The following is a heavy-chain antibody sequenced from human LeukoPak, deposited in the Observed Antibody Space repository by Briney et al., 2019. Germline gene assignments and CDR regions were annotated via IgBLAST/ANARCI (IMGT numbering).Heavy chain of an antibody. CDR2: IESDGTST. CDR3: ARDQYSSTWYRGAFDV. J-gene: IGHJ3*01. V-gene: IGHV3-74*01. CDR1: GFTFTTSW. D-gene: IGHD6-13*01. Sequence: PGGSLRLSCAASGFTFTTSWMHWFRQAPGEGLVWVSRIESDGTSTTYADSVKGRFTISRDNAKNTPYLQMNSLRAEDTAVYYCARDQYSSTWYRGAFDVWGQGTMASVSS.